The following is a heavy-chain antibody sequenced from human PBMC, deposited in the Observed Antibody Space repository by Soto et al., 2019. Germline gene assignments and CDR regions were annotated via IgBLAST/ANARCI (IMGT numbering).Heavy chain of an antibody. Sequence: EVQLVESGGGLVQPGRSLRLSCAASGFTFDDYAMHWVRQAPGKGLEWVSGISWNSGSIGYADSVKGRFTISRDNAKNSMYLEMNSLRADYTALYYCAKDFQDIVVVPAAQDYYYYYMDLGFKGTTVTVTS. CDR3: AKDFQDIVVVPAAQDYYYYYMDL. V-gene: IGHV3-9*01. CDR1: GFTFDDYA. J-gene: IGHJ6*03. D-gene: IGHD2-2*01. CDR2: ISWNSGSI.